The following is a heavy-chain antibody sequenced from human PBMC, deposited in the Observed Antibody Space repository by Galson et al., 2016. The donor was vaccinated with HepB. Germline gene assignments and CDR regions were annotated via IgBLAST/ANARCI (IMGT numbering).Heavy chain of an antibody. J-gene: IGHJ4*02. Sequence: CAISGDSVSDVGAAWNWIRQSPSRGLEWLGMTKYRSKWYFDYGASVKSRMTMSPDTSKNQLSLQLNSVTPEDTAVYYGAKGSLEGGFDYWGQGSLVTVSS. V-gene: IGHV6-1*01. CDR2: TKYRSKWYF. CDR3: AKGSLEGGFDY. CDR1: GDSVSDVGAA. D-gene: IGHD1-1*01.